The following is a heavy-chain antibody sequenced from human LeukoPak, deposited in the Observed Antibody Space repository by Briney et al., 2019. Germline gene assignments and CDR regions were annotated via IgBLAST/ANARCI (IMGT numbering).Heavy chain of an antibody. CDR3: AKSSYGDYPYNWFDP. Sequence: ETLSLTCAVYGGSFSGYYWSWVRQAPGKGLEWVSAISGSGGSTYYADSVKGRFTISRDNSKNTLYLQMNSLRAEDTAVYYCAKSSYGDYPYNWFDPWGQGTLVTVSS. CDR2: ISGSGGST. V-gene: IGHV3-23*01. CDR1: GGSFSGYY. D-gene: IGHD4-17*01. J-gene: IGHJ5*02.